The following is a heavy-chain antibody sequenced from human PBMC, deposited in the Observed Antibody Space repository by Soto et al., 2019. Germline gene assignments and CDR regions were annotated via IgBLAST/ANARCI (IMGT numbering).Heavy chain of an antibody. V-gene: IGHV3-13*01. Sequence: EVQLVESGGGLVQPGGSLRLSCEASGFTFRTYDMHWVRQGTGKGLEWVSGISAAGDTEYADSVEGRFTISRENAQNSFFLQMNSLRVGDTAVYYCARTDRDFYGLDVWGQGNTVIVSP. CDR2: ISAAGDT. J-gene: IGHJ6*01. CDR1: GFTFRTYD. CDR3: ARTDRDFYGLDV.